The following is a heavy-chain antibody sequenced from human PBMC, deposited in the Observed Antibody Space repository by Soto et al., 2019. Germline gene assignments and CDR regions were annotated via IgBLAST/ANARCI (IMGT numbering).Heavy chain of an antibody. Sequence: SQTLSLTCALSGDSVSSNSAAWNWIRQSPSRGLEWLGRTYYRSKWYNDYAVSVKSRITINPDTSKNQFSLQLNSVTPEDTAVYYCARDNEFSALGYYYYGMDVWGQGTTVTVSS. J-gene: IGHJ6*02. V-gene: IGHV6-1*01. CDR1: GDSVSSNSAA. CDR3: ARDNEFSALGYYYYGMDV. CDR2: TYYRSKWYN. D-gene: IGHD7-27*01.